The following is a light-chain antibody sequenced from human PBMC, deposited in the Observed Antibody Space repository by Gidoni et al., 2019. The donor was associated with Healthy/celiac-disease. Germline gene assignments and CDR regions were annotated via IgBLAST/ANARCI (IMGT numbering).Light chain of an antibody. CDR3: QQSYSTPPGYT. V-gene: IGKV1-39*01. J-gene: IGKJ2*01. Sequence: DIQMTQSPSSLSASVGDRVTITCRASQRISSYLHWYQQKPGKAPKPLIYAASSLQSGVPSRFSGSGSGTDFALTISSLQPEDFATYYCQQSYSTPPGYTFGQGTKLEIK. CDR2: AAS. CDR1: QRISSY.